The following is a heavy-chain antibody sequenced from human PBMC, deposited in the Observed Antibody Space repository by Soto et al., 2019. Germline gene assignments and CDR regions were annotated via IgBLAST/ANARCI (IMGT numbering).Heavy chain of an antibody. CDR3: VHERKRDPTIRP. J-gene: IGHJ5*02. Sequence: GGSLRLSCVGSEFSFRSYAMSWVRQAPGKGLEWVSAISGFGRDTYYADSVKGRFIISRDNSKNTLYLQMNSLRVEDTAVYYCVHERKRDPTIRPWGQGTLVTVSS. V-gene: IGHV3-23*01. CDR1: EFSFRSYA. CDR2: ISGFGRDT. D-gene: IGHD5-12*01.